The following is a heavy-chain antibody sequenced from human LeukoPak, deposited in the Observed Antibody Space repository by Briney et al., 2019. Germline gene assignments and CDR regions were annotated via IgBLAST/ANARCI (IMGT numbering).Heavy chain of an antibody. CDR3: ARVSNIDYSNPGAFDY. V-gene: IGHV3-48*01. J-gene: IGHJ4*02. Sequence: GGSLRLSCAASGFTFSSCSMNWVRQAPGKGLEWVSYISSSSSTIYYADSVKGRFTISRDNAKNSLYLQMNSLRAEDTAVYYCARVSNIDYSNPGAFDYWGQGTLVTVSS. CDR2: ISSSSSTI. D-gene: IGHD4-11*01. CDR1: GFTFSSCS.